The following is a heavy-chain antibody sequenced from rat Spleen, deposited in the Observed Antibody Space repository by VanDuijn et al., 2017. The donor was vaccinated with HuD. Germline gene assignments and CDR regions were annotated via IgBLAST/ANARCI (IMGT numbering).Heavy chain of an antibody. D-gene: IGHD1-11*01. CDR3: AKDRDGGYAFEH. Sequence: EVQLVETGGGLVQPGRSLKLSCVASGFTFSSYWMYWIRQAPGKGLEWVSSIKTDGGSTYYPASVKGRFTISRDNAENTVYLQMNSLRSEDTATYYCAKDRDGGYAFEHWGQGVMVTVSS. CDR2: IKTDGGST. J-gene: IGHJ2*01. CDR1: GFTFSSYW. V-gene: IGHV5-58*01.